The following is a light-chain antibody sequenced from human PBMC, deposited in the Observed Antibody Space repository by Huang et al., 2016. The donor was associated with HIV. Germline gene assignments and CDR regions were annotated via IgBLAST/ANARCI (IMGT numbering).Light chain of an antibody. V-gene: IGKV1-27*01. CDR1: QGIAKH. CDR3: QKYNSAPRT. Sequence: DIQMTQSPSSLSASVGDRVTISCRASQGIAKHLAWYQQRPGKAPKLLIYAASALQSGVPSRFSGSGAGTEFALTISSLQPEDVATYFCQKYNSAPRTFGPGTKVEIK. J-gene: IGKJ3*01. CDR2: AAS.